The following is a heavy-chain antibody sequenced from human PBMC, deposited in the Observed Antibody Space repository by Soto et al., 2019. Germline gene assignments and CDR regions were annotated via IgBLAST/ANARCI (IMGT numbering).Heavy chain of an antibody. D-gene: IGHD4-4*01. CDR3: AKSPPSTATTYYFDD. V-gene: IGHV3-23*01. J-gene: IGHJ4*02. CDR1: GITFSSYA. CDR2: ISGSGGST. Sequence: SFSASGITFSSYAMTRVRQAPGKGLEWVSAISGSGGSTYYADSVKGRFTISRDNSKNTLYLKMNSLRAEDTAVYYCAKSPPSTATTYYFDDWGQGTLVTSPQ.